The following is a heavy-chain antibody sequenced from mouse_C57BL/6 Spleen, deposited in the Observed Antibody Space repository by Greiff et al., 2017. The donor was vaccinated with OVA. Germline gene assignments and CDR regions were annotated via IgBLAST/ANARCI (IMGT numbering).Heavy chain of an antibody. Sequence: EVQLQQSGPELVKPGASVKIPCKASGYTFTDYNMDWVKQSHGKSLEWIGDINPNNGGTIYNQKFKGKATLTVDKSSSTAYMELRSLTSEDTAVYYCAREGGLYYDYEFAYWGQGTLVTVSA. J-gene: IGHJ3*01. CDR2: INPNNGGT. V-gene: IGHV1-18*01. D-gene: IGHD2-4*01. CDR1: GYTFTDYN. CDR3: AREGGLYYDYEFAY.